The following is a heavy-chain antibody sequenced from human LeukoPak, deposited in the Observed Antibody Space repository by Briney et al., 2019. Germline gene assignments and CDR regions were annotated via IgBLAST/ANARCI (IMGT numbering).Heavy chain of an antibody. J-gene: IGHJ4*02. CDR1: GFTVSTNY. V-gene: IGHV3-66*01. CDR3: ARASMAAAGYYFDY. D-gene: IGHD6-13*01. CDR2: IYSGGST. Sequence: PGGSLRLSCAASGFTVSTNYMGWVRQAPGKGLEWVSVIYSGGSTYYADSVKDRFTISRDNSKNTLYLQMNSLRAEDTAVYYCARASMAAAGYYFDYWGQGTLVTVSS.